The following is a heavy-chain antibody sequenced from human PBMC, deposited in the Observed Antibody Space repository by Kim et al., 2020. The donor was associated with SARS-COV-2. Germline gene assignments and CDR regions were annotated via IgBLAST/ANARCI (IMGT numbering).Heavy chain of an antibody. Sequence: PSLKSRVTISVDTSKNQFSLKLSSVTAADTAVYYCARRPRGSRPHDAFDIWGQGTMVTVSS. J-gene: IGHJ3*02. V-gene: IGHV4-4*09. D-gene: IGHD3-10*01. CDR3: ARRPRGSRPHDAFDI.